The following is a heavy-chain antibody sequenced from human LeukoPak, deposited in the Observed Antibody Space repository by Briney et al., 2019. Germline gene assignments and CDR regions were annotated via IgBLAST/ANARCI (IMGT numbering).Heavy chain of an antibody. V-gene: IGHV3-48*03. CDR1: GFTFNTHE. CDR3: ARVSSTRYNFDY. D-gene: IGHD5-18*01. Sequence: GGSLRLSCAASGFTFNTHEMNWVRQAPGKGLEWVSYITGSGSAIYYADSVKGRFTISRDNAKNSLYLQMNNLRAEDTAVYYCARVSSTRYNFDYWGQGALVTVSS. CDR2: ITGSGSAI. J-gene: IGHJ4*02.